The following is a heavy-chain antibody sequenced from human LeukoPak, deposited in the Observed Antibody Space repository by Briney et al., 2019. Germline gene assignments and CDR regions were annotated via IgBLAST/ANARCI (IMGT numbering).Heavy chain of an antibody. J-gene: IGHJ4*02. CDR1: GGSISSSSYY. V-gene: IGHV4-39*07. Sequence: SETLSLTCTVSGGSISSSSYYWGWIRQPPGKGLEWIGSIYYSGSTYYNPSLKSRVTISVDTSKNQFSLKLSSVTAVDTAVYYCAREGYSSGWYDWGQGTLVTVSS. CDR2: IYYSGST. CDR3: AREGYSSGWYD. D-gene: IGHD6-19*01.